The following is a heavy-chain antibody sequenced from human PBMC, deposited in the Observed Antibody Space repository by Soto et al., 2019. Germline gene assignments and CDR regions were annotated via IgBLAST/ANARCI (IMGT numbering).Heavy chain of an antibody. Sequence: PGGSLRLSCVASGFKVGSTYMTWVRQAPGEGLQLVSIMYSGGSTFYADSVKGRFTVSRDDSKNTLYLQMNNLTVGDTGVYYCTKTRSASRSTIDYWGQGTLVTVSS. V-gene: IGHV3-53*01. CDR3: TKTRSASRSTIDY. CDR2: MYSGGST. CDR1: GFKVGSTY. D-gene: IGHD1-1*01. J-gene: IGHJ4*02.